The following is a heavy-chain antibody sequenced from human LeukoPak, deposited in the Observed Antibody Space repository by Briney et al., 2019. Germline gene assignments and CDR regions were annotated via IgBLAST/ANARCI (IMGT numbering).Heavy chain of an antibody. CDR1: GGTFSSYA. J-gene: IGHJ4*02. V-gene: IGHV1-69*01. Sequence: EASVKVSCKASGGTFSSYAISWVRQAPGQGLEWMGGIIPIFGTANYAQKFQGRVTITADESTSTAYMELSSLRSEDTAVYYCARVAVHTAAPFDYWGQGTLVTVSS. D-gene: IGHD5-18*01. CDR2: IIPIFGTA. CDR3: ARVAVHTAAPFDY.